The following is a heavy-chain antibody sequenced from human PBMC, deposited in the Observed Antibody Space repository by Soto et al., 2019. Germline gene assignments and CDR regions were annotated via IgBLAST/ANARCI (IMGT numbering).Heavy chain of an antibody. Sequence: SETLSLTCSVSGGTISGYYWTWIRQPAGKGLEWIGRIYSSGNTRYNPSLQCRVTMSLDTSNSQFSLRLTSFTAAHTAGYYCARGQRFSDWFDPWGQGTLVTASS. V-gene: IGHV4-4*07. J-gene: IGHJ5*02. CDR1: GGTISGYY. D-gene: IGHD3-3*01. CDR3: ARGQRFSDWFDP. CDR2: IYSSGNT.